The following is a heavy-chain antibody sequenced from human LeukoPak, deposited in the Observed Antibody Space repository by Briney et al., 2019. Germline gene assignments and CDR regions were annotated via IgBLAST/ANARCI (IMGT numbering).Heavy chain of an antibody. D-gene: IGHD1-1*01. CDR3: ATTGGYKIDY. Sequence: SETLSLTCTVSGGSISSYYWSWIRQPPGKGLEWIGHIHYSGSTNYNPSLKSRVTISVDTSKNQFSLKQSSVTAADTAVYYCATTGGYKIDYWGQGTLVTVSS. CDR2: IHYSGST. J-gene: IGHJ4*02. CDR1: GGSISSYY. V-gene: IGHV4-59*01.